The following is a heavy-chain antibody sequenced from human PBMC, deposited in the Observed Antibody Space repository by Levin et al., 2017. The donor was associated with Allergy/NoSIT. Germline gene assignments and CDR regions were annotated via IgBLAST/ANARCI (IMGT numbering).Heavy chain of an antibody. Sequence: GESLKISCAASGFTFSSYGMHWVRQAPGKGLEWVAVISYDGSNKYYADSVKGRFTISRDNSKNTLYLQMNSLRAEDTAVYYCAKTDSGSYYVGYFDYWGQGTLVTVSS. V-gene: IGHV3-30*18. CDR2: ISYDGSNK. CDR3: AKTDSGSYYVGYFDY. CDR1: GFTFSSYG. J-gene: IGHJ4*02. D-gene: IGHD1-26*01.